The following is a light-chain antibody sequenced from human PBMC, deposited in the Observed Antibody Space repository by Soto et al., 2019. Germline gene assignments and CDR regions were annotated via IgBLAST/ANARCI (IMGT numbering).Light chain of an antibody. CDR1: SSNIGAGYD. V-gene: IGLV1-40*01. Sequence: QSVLTQPPSVSGAPGQRVSISCTGSSSNIGAGYDVHWYLQVPGTAPKLLVYTNNNRPSGVPDRFSGSKSGTSASLAISGLRSEDEADYYCAAWDDGLSGYVVFGGGTQLTVL. CDR2: TNN. J-gene: IGLJ2*01. CDR3: AAWDDGLSGYVV.